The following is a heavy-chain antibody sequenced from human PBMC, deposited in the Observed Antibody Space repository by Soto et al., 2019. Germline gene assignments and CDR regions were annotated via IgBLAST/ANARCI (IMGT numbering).Heavy chain of an antibody. CDR2: VYYSGST. CDR1: GDSDHVDY. J-gene: IGHJ4*02. Sequence: ETDTRSCAVTGDSDHVDYGSWIRQPSGKGLECMGYVYYSGSTNYNPSLKSRVTISVDTSKNQISLRLKSVTAADTAAYYCASAETSGLHYFDYWGKGSPVIVSS. V-gene: IGHV4-59*02. CDR3: ASAETSGLHYFDY.